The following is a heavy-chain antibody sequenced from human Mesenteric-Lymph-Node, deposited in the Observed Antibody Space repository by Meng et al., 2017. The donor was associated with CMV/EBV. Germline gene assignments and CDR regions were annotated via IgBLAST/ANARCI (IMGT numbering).Heavy chain of an antibody. V-gene: IGHV3-30*04. D-gene: IGHD1-26*01. CDR1: GFIFSSYS. CDR3: AKDLLRAVGATPYYYYGMDV. J-gene: IGHJ6*02. Sequence: GGSLRLSCAASGFIFSSYSIHWVRQAPGKGLEWVAVISSHGTNKYYADSVKGRFTISRDNSKNTLYLQMNSLRAEDTAVYYCAKDLLRAVGATPYYYYGMDVWGQGTTVTVSS. CDR2: ISSHGTNK.